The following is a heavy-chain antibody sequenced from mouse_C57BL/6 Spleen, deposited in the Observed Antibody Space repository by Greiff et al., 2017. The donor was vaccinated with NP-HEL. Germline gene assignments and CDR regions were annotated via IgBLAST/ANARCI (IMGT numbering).Heavy chain of an antibody. J-gene: IGHJ3*01. Sequence: QVQLQQPGAELVKPGASVKMSCKASGYTFTSYWITWVKQRPGHGLEWIGDLYPGSGSTNYNEKFKSKATLTVDTSSSTAYMQLSSLTSEDSAVYYCALRGSGYGFAYWGQGTLVTVSA. CDR3: ALRGSGYGFAY. D-gene: IGHD3-2*02. CDR1: GYTFTSYW. CDR2: LYPGSGST. V-gene: IGHV1-55*01.